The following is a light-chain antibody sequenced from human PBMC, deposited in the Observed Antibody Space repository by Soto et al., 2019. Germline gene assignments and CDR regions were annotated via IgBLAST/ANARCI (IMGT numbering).Light chain of an antibody. CDR2: VAS. J-gene: IGKJ1*01. CDR3: QQSYTTPQT. V-gene: IGKV1-39*01. Sequence: DIQMTQSPSSLSASVGDRVTITCRASQSISTYLNWYQQKPGKAPKLLILVASTLPSGVPSRFSGSGSGTDFTLTISSLQPEDFATYYCQQSYTTPQTFGQGTKVDI. CDR1: QSISTY.